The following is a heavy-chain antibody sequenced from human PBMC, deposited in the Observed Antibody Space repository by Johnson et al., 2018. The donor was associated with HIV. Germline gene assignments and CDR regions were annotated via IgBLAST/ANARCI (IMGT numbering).Heavy chain of an antibody. D-gene: IGHD1-26*01. CDR1: GFTVSTNY. CDR2: IYTGGST. Sequence: VQLVESGGGLVHPGGSLRLSCAASGFTVSTNYMSWVRQAPGKGLEWVSLIYTGGSTFYADSVKGRFTISRDNSKNALYLQMNSLRAEDTAVYYCASAKSGSFDAFDIWGQGTMVTVSS. J-gene: IGHJ3*02. V-gene: IGHV3-66*01. CDR3: ASAKSGSFDAFDI.